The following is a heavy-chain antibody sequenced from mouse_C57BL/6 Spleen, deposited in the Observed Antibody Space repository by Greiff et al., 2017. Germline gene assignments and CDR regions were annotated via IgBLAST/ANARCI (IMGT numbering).Heavy chain of an antibody. CDR3: ARRDYGSSYWYFDV. CDR1: GFTFSSYT. Sequence: EVKLEESGGGLVKPGGSLKLSCAASGFTFSSYTMSWVRQTPEKRLEWVATISGGGGNPYYPDNAKNTLYLQMSSLRSEDTALYYCARRDYGSSYWYFDVWGTGTTVTVSS. V-gene: IGHV5-9*01. J-gene: IGHJ1*03. CDR2: ISGGGGNP. D-gene: IGHD1-1*01.